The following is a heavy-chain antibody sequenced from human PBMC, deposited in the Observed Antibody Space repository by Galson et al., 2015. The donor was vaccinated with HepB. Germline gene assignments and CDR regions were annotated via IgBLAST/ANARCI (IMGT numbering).Heavy chain of an antibody. V-gene: IGHV3-21*01. CDR3: ARGTGGATPPDY. D-gene: IGHD1-26*01. CDR1: GFTFSSCS. Sequence: SLRLSCAASGFTFSSCSMNWVRQAPGKGLEWVSSISSSSSYIYYADSVKGRFTISRDNAKNSLYLQMNSLRAEDTAVYYCARGTGGATPPDYWGQGTLVTVSS. CDR2: ISSSSSYI. J-gene: IGHJ4*02.